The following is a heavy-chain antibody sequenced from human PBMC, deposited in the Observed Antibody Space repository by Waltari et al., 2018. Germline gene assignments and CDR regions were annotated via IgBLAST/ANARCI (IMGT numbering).Heavy chain of an antibody. Sequence: QVQLVQSGAEVKKPGASVKVSCKASGYTFTSYDINWVRQATGQGLEWMGWMKPNSGNTGYAQKFQGRVTMTRNTSRSTAYMELSSLRSEDTAVYYCARGRLAARLAPYFDYWGQGTLVTVSS. CDR2: MKPNSGNT. CDR3: ARGRLAARLAPYFDY. J-gene: IGHJ4*02. D-gene: IGHD6-6*01. V-gene: IGHV1-8*01. CDR1: GYTFTSYD.